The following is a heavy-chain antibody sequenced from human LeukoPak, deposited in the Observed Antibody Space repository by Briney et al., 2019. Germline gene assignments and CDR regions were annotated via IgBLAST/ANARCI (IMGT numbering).Heavy chain of an antibody. Sequence: PGGSLRLSCAASGFTFSSYGMHWVRQAPGKGLEWVAVISYDGSNKYYADSVKGRFTITRDNSKNTLYLQMNSLRAEDTAVYYCASGRIPGYWGQGTLVTVSS. CDR2: ISYDGSNK. CDR3: ASGRIPGY. CDR1: GFTFSSYG. D-gene: IGHD3-10*01. V-gene: IGHV3-30*03. J-gene: IGHJ4*02.